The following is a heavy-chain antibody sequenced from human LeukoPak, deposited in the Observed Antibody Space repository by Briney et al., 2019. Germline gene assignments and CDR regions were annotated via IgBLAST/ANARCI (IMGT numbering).Heavy chain of an antibody. CDR2: MNPNSGNT. D-gene: IGHD6-25*01. CDR3: ARGWRIAAGAYYFDF. J-gene: IGHJ4*02. Sequence: GASVKVSCKASGYTFTGYHINWVRQATGQGLEWMEWMNPNSGNTGYAQKFQGRVTMTRNTSIRTAYMELTSLRSDDTAMYYCARGWRIAAGAYYFDFWGQGALVTVSS. CDR1: GYTFTGYH. V-gene: IGHV1-8*01.